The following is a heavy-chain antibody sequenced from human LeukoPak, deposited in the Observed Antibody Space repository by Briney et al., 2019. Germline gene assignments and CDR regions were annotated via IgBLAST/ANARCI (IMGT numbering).Heavy chain of an antibody. CDR1: GGTFSSYA. D-gene: IGHD3-3*01. CDR3: AVIGSGLNNYYYYMDV. CDR2: IIPIFGTA. J-gene: IGHJ6*03. Sequence: SVKVSCKASGGTFSSYAISWVRQAPGQGLEWMGGIIPIFGTANYAQKFQGRVTITADKSTSTAYMELSSLRSEDTAVYYCAVIGSGLNNYYYYMDVWGKGTTVTISS. V-gene: IGHV1-69*06.